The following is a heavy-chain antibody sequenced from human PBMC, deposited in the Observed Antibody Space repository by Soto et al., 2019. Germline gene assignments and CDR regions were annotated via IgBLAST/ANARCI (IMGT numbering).Heavy chain of an antibody. J-gene: IGHJ4*02. V-gene: IGHV3-74*01. CDR3: ARDWSYALNY. Sequence: PGGSLRLSCAASGFTFSSSWMHWVRQAPGKGLVWVSHINGDGTDTNYADSVKGRFTISRDNAKNTVYLQMNSLRAEDTAVYYCARDWSYALNYWGQGSLVTVSS. D-gene: IGHD3-16*01. CDR2: INGDGTDT. CDR1: GFTFSSSW.